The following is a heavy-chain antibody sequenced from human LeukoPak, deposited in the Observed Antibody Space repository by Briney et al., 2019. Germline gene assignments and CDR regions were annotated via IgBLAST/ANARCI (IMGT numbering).Heavy chain of an antibody. CDR2: ISGKGGST. V-gene: IGHV3-23*01. CDR1: GFTFSSYG. Sequence: GGTLRLSCAASGFTFSSYGMSWVRHAPGKGLEWVSAISGKGGSTYYAVSVKARFTISRDNSKNTLYLQMNSRRADDTAVYYCAKIGDIVVVPAATHIDYWGQGTLVTVSS. CDR3: AKIGDIVVVPAATHIDY. J-gene: IGHJ4*02. D-gene: IGHD2-2*01.